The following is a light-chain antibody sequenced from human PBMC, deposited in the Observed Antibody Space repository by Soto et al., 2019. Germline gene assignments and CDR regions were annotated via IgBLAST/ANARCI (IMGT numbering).Light chain of an antibody. CDR3: QQANGDPWT. CDR2: GAS. Sequence: DIQMTQSPSSVSASVGDRVTISCRASHDVRSWLAWYQQKPGKAPNLLIYGASTLKSGVQSRFSGSGSGTDFSPTISSLQPEDFATYYCQQANGDPWTFGQGTKVEIK. CDR1: HDVRSW. V-gene: IGKV1-12*02. J-gene: IGKJ1*01.